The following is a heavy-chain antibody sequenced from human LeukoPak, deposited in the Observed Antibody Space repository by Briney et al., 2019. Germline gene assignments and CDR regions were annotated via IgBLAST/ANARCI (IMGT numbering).Heavy chain of an antibody. CDR3: AREGCSGGSCSDY. D-gene: IGHD2-15*01. Sequence: GRSLRLSCAASGFTFSSYGMHWVRQAPGKGLEWVSYISSSSSTIYYADSVKGRFTISRDNAKNSLYLQMNSLRAEDTAVYYCAREGCSGGSCSDYWGQGTLVTVSS. J-gene: IGHJ4*02. CDR1: GFTFSSYG. V-gene: IGHV3-48*04. CDR2: ISSSSSTI.